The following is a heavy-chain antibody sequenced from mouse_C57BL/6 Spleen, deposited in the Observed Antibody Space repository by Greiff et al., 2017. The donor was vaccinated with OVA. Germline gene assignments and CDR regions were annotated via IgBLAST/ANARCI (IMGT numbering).Heavy chain of an antibody. Sequence: EVKLVESGGDLVKPGGSLKLSCAASGFTFSSYGMSWVRQTPDKRLEWVATISSGGSYTYYPDSVKGRFTISRDNAKNTQYQKMGSLKSEDPAMNYCARQNYGSSIYYAMDYWGQGTSVTVSS. D-gene: IGHD1-1*01. CDR1: GFTFSSYG. J-gene: IGHJ4*01. CDR3: ARQNYGSSIYYAMDY. CDR2: ISSGGSYT. V-gene: IGHV5-6*01.